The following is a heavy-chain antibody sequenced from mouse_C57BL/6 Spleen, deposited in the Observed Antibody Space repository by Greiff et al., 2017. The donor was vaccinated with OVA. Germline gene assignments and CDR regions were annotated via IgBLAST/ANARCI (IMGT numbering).Heavy chain of an antibody. Sequence: QVQLQQSGAELVKPGASVKISCKASGYAFSSYWMNWVKQRPGKGLEWIGQIYPGDGDTNYNGKFKGKATLTADKSSSTAYMQLSSLTSEDSAVYFCARGGRDYYFDYWGQGTTLTVSS. J-gene: IGHJ2*01. CDR2: IYPGDGDT. CDR3: ARGGRDYYFDY. V-gene: IGHV1-80*01. D-gene: IGHD3-3*01. CDR1: GYAFSSYW.